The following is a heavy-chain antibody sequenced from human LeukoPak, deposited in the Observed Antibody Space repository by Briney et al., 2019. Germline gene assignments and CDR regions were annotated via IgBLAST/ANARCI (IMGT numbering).Heavy chain of an antibody. CDR2: IIPIFGTA. J-gene: IGHJ6*02. Sequence: SVRVSCKASGGTFSSYAISWVRQAPGQGLEWMGGIIPIFGTANYAQKFQGRVTITADKSTSTAYMELSSLRSEDTAVYYCASVLLWFGEAQTYYYYGMDVWGQGTTVTVSS. V-gene: IGHV1-69*06. CDR3: ASVLLWFGEAQTYYYYGMDV. CDR1: GGTFSSYA. D-gene: IGHD3-10*01.